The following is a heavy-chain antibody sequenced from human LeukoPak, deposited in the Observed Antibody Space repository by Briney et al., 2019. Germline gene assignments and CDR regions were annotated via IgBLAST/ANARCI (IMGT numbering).Heavy chain of an antibody. V-gene: IGHV4-39*07. CDR3: PRRNSYDSSGYPRPLDY. Sequence: SETLSLTCTVSGGSISSSSYYWGWIRQPPGKGLEWIGSIYYSGSTYYNPSLKSRVTISVDTSKNQFSLKLSSVTAADTAVYYCPRRNSYDSSGYPRPLDYGGQGTLVTVSS. CDR2: IYYSGST. CDR1: GGSISSSSYY. J-gene: IGHJ4*02. D-gene: IGHD3-22*01.